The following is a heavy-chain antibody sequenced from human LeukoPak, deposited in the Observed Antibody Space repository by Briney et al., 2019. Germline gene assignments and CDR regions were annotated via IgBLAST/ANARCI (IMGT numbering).Heavy chain of an antibody. Sequence: SETPSLTCTVSGGSISSYYWSWIRQPAGKGLEWIGRIYTSGSTNYNPSLKSRVTMSVDTSKNQFSLKLSSVTAADTAVYYCARDGGLTYNDAFDIWGQGTMVTVSS. CDR1: GGSISSYY. J-gene: IGHJ3*02. CDR2: IYTSGST. CDR3: ARDGGLTYNDAFDI. V-gene: IGHV4-4*07. D-gene: IGHD1-1*01.